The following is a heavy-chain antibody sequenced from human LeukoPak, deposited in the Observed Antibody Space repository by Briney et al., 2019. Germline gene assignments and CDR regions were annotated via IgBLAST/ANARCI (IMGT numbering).Heavy chain of an antibody. CDR1: GFTFSSYA. CDR3: ARGPRWELEVWFDP. Sequence: RSLRLSCAASGFTFSSYAMHWVRQAPGKGLEWVAVISYDGSNKYYADSVKGRFAISRDNSKNTLYLQMNSLRAEDTAVYYCARGPRWELEVWFDPWGQGTLVTVSS. J-gene: IGHJ5*02. V-gene: IGHV3-30*09. D-gene: IGHD1-26*01. CDR2: ISYDGSNK.